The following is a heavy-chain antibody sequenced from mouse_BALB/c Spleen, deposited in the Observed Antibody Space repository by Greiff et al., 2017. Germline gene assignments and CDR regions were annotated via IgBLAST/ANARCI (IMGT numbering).Heavy chain of an antibody. J-gene: IGHJ4*01. D-gene: IGHD3-3*01. CDR3: AREGLGHYAMDY. V-gene: IGHV5-4*02. CDR2: ISDGGSYT. Sequence: EVKLVESGGGLVKPGGSLKLSCAASGFTFSDYYMYWVHQTPEKRLEWVATISDGGSYTYYPDSVKGRFTISRDNAKNNLYLQMSSLKSEDTAMYYCAREGLGHYAMDYWGQGTSVTVSS. CDR1: GFTFSDYY.